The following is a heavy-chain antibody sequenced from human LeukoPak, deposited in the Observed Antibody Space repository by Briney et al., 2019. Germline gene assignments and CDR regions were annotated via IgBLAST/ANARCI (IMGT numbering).Heavy chain of an antibody. J-gene: IGHJ4*02. Sequence: SETLSLTCTVSGGSISSGSYYWSWIRQPAGKGLEWIGRIYTSGSTNYNPSLKSRVTISVDTSKNQFSLKLSSVTAADTAVYYCAGEAEYSSSWYRHTPTYFDYWGQGTLVTVPS. CDR3: AGEAEYSSSWYRHTPTYFDY. CDR2: IYTSGST. D-gene: IGHD6-13*01. CDR1: GGSISSGSYY. V-gene: IGHV4-61*02.